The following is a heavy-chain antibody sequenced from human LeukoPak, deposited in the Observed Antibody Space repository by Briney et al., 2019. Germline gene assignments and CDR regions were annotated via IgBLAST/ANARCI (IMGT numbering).Heavy chain of an antibody. D-gene: IGHD6-6*01. CDR3: ARDSYSSSSADAFDI. Sequence: PGGSLRLSCAASGFTFSSYAMHWVRQAPGKGLEWVAVISYDGSNKYYADSVKGRFTISRDNAKNSLYLQMNSLRAEDTAVYYCARDSYSSSSADAFDIWGQGTMVTVSS. V-gene: IGHV3-30-3*01. CDR1: GFTFSSYA. J-gene: IGHJ3*02. CDR2: ISYDGSNK.